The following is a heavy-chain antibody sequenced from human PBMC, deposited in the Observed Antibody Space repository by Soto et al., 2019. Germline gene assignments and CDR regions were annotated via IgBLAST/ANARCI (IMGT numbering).Heavy chain of an antibody. V-gene: IGHV3-74*01. CDR1: GFTFSSYW. J-gene: IGHJ4*02. CDR2: INSDGSST. D-gene: IGHD3-22*01. Sequence: PGGSLRLSCAASGFTFSSYWMHWVRQAPGKGLVWVSRINSDGSSTTYADSVKGRFTISRDNAKNTLYLQMNSLRAEDTAVYYCAKTALDYYDSSGPINYWGQGTLVTVSS. CDR3: AKTALDYYDSSGPINY.